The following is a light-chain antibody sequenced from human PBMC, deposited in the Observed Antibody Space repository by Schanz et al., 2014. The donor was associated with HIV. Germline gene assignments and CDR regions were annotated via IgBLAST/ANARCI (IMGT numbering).Light chain of an antibody. CDR2: ASS. Sequence: DIQMTQSPSSLSASVGDRVTITCRASQDISISLNWYQQKPGKAPQLLIYASSLLHTGVPSRFSGSGSGTHFTLTITGLQFDDFATYYCQQSYSATPYTFGQGTKVEIK. CDR1: QDISIS. V-gene: IGKV1-39*01. CDR3: QQSYSATPYT. J-gene: IGKJ2*01.